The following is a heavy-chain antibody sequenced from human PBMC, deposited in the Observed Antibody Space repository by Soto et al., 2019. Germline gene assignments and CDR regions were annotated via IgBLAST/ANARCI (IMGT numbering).Heavy chain of an antibody. D-gene: IGHD2-15*01. CDR2: IYYSGSA. CDR3: ARRGSILHPIETDDAFDI. CDR1: GGSISSTSYY. Sequence: QLHLQESGPGLVKPSETLSLTCTVSGGSISSTSYYWGWIRQPPGKGLEWIGSIYYSGSAYYNPSLESRVTISVDTSKNQFSLKLTSVTAADTAVYYCARRGSILHPIETDDAFDIWGQGTVVTVSS. J-gene: IGHJ3*02. V-gene: IGHV4-39*01.